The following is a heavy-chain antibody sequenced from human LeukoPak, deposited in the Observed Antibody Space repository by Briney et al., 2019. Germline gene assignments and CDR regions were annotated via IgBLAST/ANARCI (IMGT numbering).Heavy chain of an antibody. CDR1: GGSFSGYY. CDR3: ARGLGYCSGGSCYYNWFDP. D-gene: IGHD2-15*01. V-gene: IGHV4-34*01. Sequence: PSETLSLTCAVYGGSFSGYYWSWIRQPPGKGLEWIGEINHSGSPNYNPSLKSRVTISVDTSKNQFSLKLSSVTAADTAVYYCARGLGYCSGGSCYYNWFDPWGQGTLVTVSS. CDR2: INHSGSP. J-gene: IGHJ5*02.